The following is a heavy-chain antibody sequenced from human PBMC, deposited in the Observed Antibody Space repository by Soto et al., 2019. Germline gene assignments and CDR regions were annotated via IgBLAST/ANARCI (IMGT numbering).Heavy chain of an antibody. CDR3: AKSVATTGTWIFDY. V-gene: IGHV3-23*01. D-gene: IGHD6-13*01. CDR1: GFTFSSYD. J-gene: IGHJ4*02. CDR2: ISGGGGRT. Sequence: GGSLRLSCAASGFTFSSYDMTWVRQAPGQGLEWVSAISGGGGRTYYADPLKGRFTISRDNSKNTLYLQMNRLRAEDTAVYYCAKSVATTGTWIFDYCGQGTSVTVSS.